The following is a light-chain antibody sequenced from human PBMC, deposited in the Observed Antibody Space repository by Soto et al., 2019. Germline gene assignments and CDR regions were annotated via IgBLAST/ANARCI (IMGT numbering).Light chain of an antibody. CDR1: SSNTGAGYD. CDR3: QSYDSRLSGSGV. J-gene: IGLJ1*01. V-gene: IGLV1-40*01. CDR2: GNT. Sequence: QSVLTQPPSVSGAPGQRVTISCTGSSSNTGAGYDVHWYQQLPGTAPKLLIYGNTNRPSGVPDRFSGSKSGTSASLAITGLQAEDEADYYCQSYDSRLSGSGVFGTGTKLTVL.